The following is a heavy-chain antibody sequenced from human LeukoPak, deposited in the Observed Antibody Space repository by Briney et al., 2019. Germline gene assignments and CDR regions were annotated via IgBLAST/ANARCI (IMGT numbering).Heavy chain of an antibody. CDR1: GFTFSIHG. D-gene: IGHD1-1*01. J-gene: IGHJ4*02. Sequence: GGSLRLSCAASGFTFSIHGMNWVRQAPGKGLEWVSYYTDSVQGRFTISRDNARNSLYLQMNSLRADDTAIYYCAREGGWNDFDYWGQGTLVTVSS. CDR3: AREGGWNDFDY. V-gene: IGHV3-48*01.